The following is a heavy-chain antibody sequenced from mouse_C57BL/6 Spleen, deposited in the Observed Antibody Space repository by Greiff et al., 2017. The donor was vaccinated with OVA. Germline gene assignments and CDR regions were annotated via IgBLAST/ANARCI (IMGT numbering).Heavy chain of an antibody. D-gene: IGHD3-1*01. CDR3: APDASGLAY. V-gene: IGHV1-69*01. Sequence: QVQLQQPGAELVMPGASVKLSCKASGYTFTSYWMHWVKQRPGQGLEWIGEIDPSDSYTNYNQKFKGKSTLTVDKSSSTAYMQLSSLTSEDSAVYYCAPDASGLAYWGQGTLVTVAA. CDR1: GYTFTSYW. CDR2: IDPSDSYT. J-gene: IGHJ3*01.